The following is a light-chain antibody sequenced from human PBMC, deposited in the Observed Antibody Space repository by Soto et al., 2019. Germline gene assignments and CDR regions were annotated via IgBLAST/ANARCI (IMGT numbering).Light chain of an antibody. CDR2: AAS. J-gene: IGKJ2*01. V-gene: IGKV1-39*01. CDR1: QSISSN. CDR3: QQSYSTPPT. Sequence: DIQMTQSPSSLSASVGDRVTITCRASQSISSNLNWYQQKPGKAPKLLISAASSLQSGVPSRFSGSGSGTDFTLTISSLQPEDFATYYCQQSYSTPPTCGQGTKLEIK.